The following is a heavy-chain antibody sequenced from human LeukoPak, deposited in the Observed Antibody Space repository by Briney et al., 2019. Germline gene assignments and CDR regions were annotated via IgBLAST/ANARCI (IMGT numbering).Heavy chain of an antibody. Sequence: GGSLRLSCAASGFSISNDWMSWVRQAPGKGLEWIGRVKSKASGETTDYAAPLKGRFTISRDDAKNTLYLQMNSLKTEDTAVYYCTLIKGWGSGSYYLDYWGQGTLVTVSS. CDR2: VKSKASGETT. CDR3: TLIKGWGSGSYYLDY. D-gene: IGHD3-10*01. J-gene: IGHJ4*02. V-gene: IGHV3-15*01. CDR1: GFSISNDW.